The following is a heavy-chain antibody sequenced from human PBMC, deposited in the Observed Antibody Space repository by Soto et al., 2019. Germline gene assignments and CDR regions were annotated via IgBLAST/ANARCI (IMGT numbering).Heavy chain of an antibody. J-gene: IGHJ4*02. D-gene: IGHD3-10*01. CDR1: GFTFSSYD. CDR3: ARVTGNYYGSGTLDY. CDR2: IGTAGDT. V-gene: IGHV3-13*01. Sequence: PGGSLRLSCAASGFTFSSYDMHWVRQATGKGLEWVSAIGTAGDTYYPGSVKGRFTISRENAKNSLYLQMNSLRAEDTAVYYCARVTGNYYGSGTLDYWGQGTLVTVSS.